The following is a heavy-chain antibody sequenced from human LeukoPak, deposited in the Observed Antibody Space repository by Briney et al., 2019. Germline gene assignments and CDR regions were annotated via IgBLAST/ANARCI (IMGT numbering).Heavy chain of an antibody. CDR2: IYYSGST. V-gene: IGHV4-39*01. J-gene: IGHJ4*02. D-gene: IGHD6-6*01. Sequence: SETLSLTCTVSGGSISSSSYYWGWIRQPPGKGLEWIGSIYYSGSTYYNPSLKSRVTISVDTSKNQFSLNLSSLTAADTAVYYCARGGVGSSSSDLDYWGQGTLVTVSS. CDR3: ARGGVGSSSSDLDY. CDR1: GGSISSSSYY.